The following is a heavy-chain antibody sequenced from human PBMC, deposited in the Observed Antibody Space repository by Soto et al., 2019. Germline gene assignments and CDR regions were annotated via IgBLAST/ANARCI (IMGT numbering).Heavy chain of an antibody. V-gene: IGHV1-46*03. D-gene: IGHD2-15*01. Sequence: ASVKVSCKASGYTFSNYDINWVRQAPGQGLEWMGIINPTGSTSYAQKFQGRVTMTRDTSTSTVYMELSSLRSEDTAVYYCARVYCSGGSCYSIDYWGQGTLVTVSS. J-gene: IGHJ4*02. CDR2: INPTGST. CDR1: GYTFSNYD. CDR3: ARVYCSGGSCYSIDY.